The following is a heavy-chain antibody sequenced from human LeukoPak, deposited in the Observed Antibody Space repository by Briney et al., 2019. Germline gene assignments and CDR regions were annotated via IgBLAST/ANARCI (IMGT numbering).Heavy chain of an antibody. D-gene: IGHD1-26*01. CDR2: ISAYNGNT. CDR3: ARDSGSYSRRGAFDI. CDR1: GYTFTSYG. J-gene: IGHJ3*02. V-gene: IGHV1-18*01. Sequence: ASVKVSCKASGYTFTSYGISWVRQAPGQGLEWMGWISAYNGNTNYAQKLQGRVTITRDTSASTAYMELSSLRSEDTAVYYCARDSGSYSRRGAFDIWGQGTMVTVSS.